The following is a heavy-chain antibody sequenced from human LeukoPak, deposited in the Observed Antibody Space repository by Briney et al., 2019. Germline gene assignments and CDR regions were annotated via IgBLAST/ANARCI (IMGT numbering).Heavy chain of an antibody. V-gene: IGHV5-51*01. J-gene: IGHJ3*02. Sequence: GESLKISCKASAYSFSNYWIGWVRQVPGKGLEWMGIIYPGDSDTRYSPSFQGQVTISADKSISTAYLQWSSLKASDTAMYYCARRAPDYDFWSGYYSGAFDIWGQGTMVTVSS. CDR3: ARRAPDYDFWSGYYSGAFDI. D-gene: IGHD3-3*01. CDR2: IYPGDSDT. CDR1: AYSFSNYW.